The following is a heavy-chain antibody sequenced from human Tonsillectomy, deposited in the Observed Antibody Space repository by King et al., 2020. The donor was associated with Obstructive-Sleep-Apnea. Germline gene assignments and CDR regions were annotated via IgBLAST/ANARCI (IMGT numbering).Heavy chain of an antibody. V-gene: IGHV5-51*01. Sequence: VQLVQSGAEVKKPGESLKISCKGSGYSFTSYWIGWVRQMPGKGLEWMGIIYPGDSDTRYSPSFQGQVTISADKSNSTAYLQGSSLKASDTAMYYCARAYGSGSYLYYYGMDVWGQGTTVTVSS. D-gene: IGHD3-10*01. CDR3: ARAYGSGSYLYYYGMDV. CDR2: IYPGDSDT. J-gene: IGHJ6*02. CDR1: GYSFTSYW.